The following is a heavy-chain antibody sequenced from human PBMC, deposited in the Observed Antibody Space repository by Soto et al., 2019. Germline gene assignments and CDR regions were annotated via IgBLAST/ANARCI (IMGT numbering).Heavy chain of an antibody. Sequence: QVQLQESGPGLVTPSGTLSLTCSVSGVSISRSNWWTWVRQAPGKGLEWIGELYPSGGTTYNPSLQNRVTISVDYSKNHLSLTLHSVTAADTAVYYCARCLHCSNGGRFDPWGQGALVTVSS. CDR1: GVSISRSNW. CDR3: ARCLHCSNGGRFDP. D-gene: IGHD2-8*01. J-gene: IGHJ5*02. V-gene: IGHV4-4*02. CDR2: LYPSGGT.